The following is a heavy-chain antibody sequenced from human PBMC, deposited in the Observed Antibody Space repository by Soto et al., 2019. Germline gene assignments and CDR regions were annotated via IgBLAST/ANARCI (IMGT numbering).Heavy chain of an antibody. V-gene: IGHV3-9*01. CDR1: GFTFDSFA. CDR2: ISWNSATI. J-gene: IGHJ5*02. D-gene: IGHD1-26*01. CDR3: AKRNTRGS. Sequence: PRLSCAASGFTFDSFAMQWIRQVPGKGLEWVSSISWNSATIAYADSVKGRFTISRDNANNVVYLQMNSLRAEDTAFYYCAKRNTRGSWGQATLVTVCS.